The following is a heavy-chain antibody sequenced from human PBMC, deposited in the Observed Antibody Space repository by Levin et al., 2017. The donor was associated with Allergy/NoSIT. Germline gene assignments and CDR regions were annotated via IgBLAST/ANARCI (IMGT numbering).Heavy chain of an antibody. D-gene: IGHD6-6*01. J-gene: IGHJ4*02. CDR3: AKGRSSSYSFLFDD. CDR1: GFTFTESA. CDR2: ISWDAGVA. V-gene: IGHV3-43D*03. Sequence: GESLKISCAASGFTFTESAMHWVRHAPGKGLEWLSVISWDAGVASYADSVKGRFTISRDNNKNSLFLQMNSLRPEDTALYYCAKGRSSSYSFLFDDWGQGSLVTVSS.